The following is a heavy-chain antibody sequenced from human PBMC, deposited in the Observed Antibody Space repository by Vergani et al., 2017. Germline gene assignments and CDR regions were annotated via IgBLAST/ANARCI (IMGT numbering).Heavy chain of an antibody. CDR2: INWNSDSI. Sequence: DVQLLQSGGDLVQPGGSLKLSCVASGFTFDDYAMHWVRQAPGKGLEWVSGINWNSDSIAYADSVKGRFTISRDNAKNSLYLQMNSLRAEDTALYYCVKDIAASGNYWYFDLWGRGTLVTVSS. V-gene: IGHV3-9*01. J-gene: IGHJ2*01. CDR1: GFTFDDYA. D-gene: IGHD6-13*01. CDR3: VKDIAASGNYWYFDL.